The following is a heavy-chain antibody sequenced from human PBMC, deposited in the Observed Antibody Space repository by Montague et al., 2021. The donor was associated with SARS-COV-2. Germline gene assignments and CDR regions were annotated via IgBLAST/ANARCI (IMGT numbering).Heavy chain of an antibody. Sequence: PPLVKPTQTLTLTCTFSGFSLTTSGMGVDWIRQPPGKALEWLGLIYWNDDKFYNPSLKSRLAITKDTSKNQVVLSMTNVDPVDTATYFCSRRRGGFCSDGICYWGKSVDYWGLGTLVTVSS. CDR2: IYWNDDK. CDR1: GFSLTTSGMG. D-gene: IGHD2-15*01. J-gene: IGHJ4*02. V-gene: IGHV2-5*01. CDR3: SRRRGGFCSDGICYWGKSVDY.